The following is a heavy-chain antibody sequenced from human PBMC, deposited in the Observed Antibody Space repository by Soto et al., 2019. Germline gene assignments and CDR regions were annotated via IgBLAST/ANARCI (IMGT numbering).Heavy chain of an antibody. V-gene: IGHV4-31*03. CDR3: ARRGNLVYCSSTTCYETERTFDY. J-gene: IGHJ4*02. D-gene: IGHD2-2*01. CDR2: ISYSGST. CDR1: GGSISSGGYY. Sequence: QVQLQESGPGLVKPSQTLSLTCTVSGGSISSGGYYWSWIRQLPGKGLEWIGYISYSGSTYYNPSLKSRVTISLDTSQFHCSLMLRSVNAAPTVVYYCARRGNLVYCSSTTCYETERTFDYWGQGTLVTLSP.